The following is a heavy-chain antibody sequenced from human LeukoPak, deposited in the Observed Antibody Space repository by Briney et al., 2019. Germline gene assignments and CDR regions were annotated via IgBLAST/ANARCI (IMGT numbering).Heavy chain of an antibody. CDR1: GFTLSSYS. J-gene: IGHJ6*02. Sequence: GGSLRLSCAASGFTLSSYSMNWVRQAPGKGLEWVSSISSSSSYIYYADSVKGRFTISRDNAKNSLYLQMNSLRAEDTAVYYCARERITFGGVIVTYYYYGMDVWGQGTTVTVSS. D-gene: IGHD3-16*02. V-gene: IGHV3-21*01. CDR3: ARERITFGGVIVTYYYYGMDV. CDR2: ISSSSSYI.